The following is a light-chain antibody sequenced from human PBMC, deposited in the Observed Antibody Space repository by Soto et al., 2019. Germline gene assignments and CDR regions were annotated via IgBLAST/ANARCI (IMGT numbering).Light chain of an antibody. Sequence: DIQMTQSPSTLSASVGDRVTITCRASQSISSWLAWYQQKRGKAPKLLIYKASSLESGVPSRFSGSGSGTEFTLTISSLQPDDFATYYCQQYNSYSRTLGQGTKVDIK. CDR1: QSISSW. J-gene: IGKJ1*01. CDR2: KAS. V-gene: IGKV1-5*03. CDR3: QQYNSYSRT.